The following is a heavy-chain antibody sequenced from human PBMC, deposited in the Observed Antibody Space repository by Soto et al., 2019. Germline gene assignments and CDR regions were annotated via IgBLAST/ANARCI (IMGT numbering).Heavy chain of an antibody. CDR2: IIPILGIA. CDR3: ARVIRFSQEWRSGAAV. CDR1: GGTFSSYT. J-gene: IGHJ6*04. D-gene: IGHD3-16*01. V-gene: IGHV1-69*02. Sequence: QVQLVQSGAEVKKPGSSVKVSCKASGGTFSSYTISWVRQAPVQGLEWMGRIIPILGIANYAQQFQGRVTITADKSTSTAYMELSSLRSEDTAVYYCARVIRFSQEWRSGAAVWGKGTTVTVSS.